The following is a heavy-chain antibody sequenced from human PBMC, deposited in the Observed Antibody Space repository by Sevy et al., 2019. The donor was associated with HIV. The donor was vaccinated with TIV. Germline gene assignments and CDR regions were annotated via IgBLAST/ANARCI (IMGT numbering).Heavy chain of an antibody. V-gene: IGHV3-15*07. CDR3: SMEDGYNYFDY. Sequence: GGSLRLSCAASGFTLNKAWMNWVRQAPGKGLEWVGRIKSETDGGRTDYAEPVKGRFSISRDDSKNTLYLQMNSLKIDDTAVYYCSMEDGYNYFDYWGQGALVTVSS. D-gene: IGHD5-12*01. CDR1: GFTLNKAW. CDR2: IKSETDGGRT. J-gene: IGHJ4*02.